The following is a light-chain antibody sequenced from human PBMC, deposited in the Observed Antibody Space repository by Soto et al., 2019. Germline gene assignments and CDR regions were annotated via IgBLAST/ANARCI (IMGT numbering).Light chain of an antibody. J-gene: IGKJ1*01. CDR3: QHYNSYSEA. Sequence: EIVLTQSPATLSVSPVERATLSCRASQSVSNNYLAWYQQKPGQAPRLLIYGASNRATGIPDRFSGSGSGTDVTLTISSLQPDDFATYYCQHYNSYSEAFGQGTKVDIK. V-gene: IGKV3D-15*01. CDR1: QSVSNN. CDR2: GAS.